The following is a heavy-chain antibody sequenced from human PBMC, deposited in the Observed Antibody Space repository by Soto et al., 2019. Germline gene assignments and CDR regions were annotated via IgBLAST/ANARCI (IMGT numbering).Heavy chain of an antibody. J-gene: IGHJ6*02. CDR2: IDWDDDK. V-gene: IGHV2-70*11. CDR3: ARGAGHGAITMIVEKAEYGMDV. D-gene: IGHD3-22*01. CDR1: GFSLSTSGMC. Sequence: SGPTLVNPTQTLTLTCTFSGFSLSTSGMCVSWIRQPPGKALEWLARIDWDDDKYYSTSLKTRLTISKDTSKNQVVLTMTNMDPVDTATYYCARGAGHGAITMIVEKAEYGMDVWGQGTTVTVSS.